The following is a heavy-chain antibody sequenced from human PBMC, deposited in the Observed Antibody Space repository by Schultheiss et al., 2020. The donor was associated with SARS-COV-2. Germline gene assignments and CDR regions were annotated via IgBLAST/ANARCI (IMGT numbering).Heavy chain of an antibody. CDR1: GGSFSGYY. Sequence: SETLSLTCAVYGGSFSGYYWSWIRQPPGKGLEWIGEINHSGSTNYNPSLKSRVTISVDTSKNQFSLKLSSVTAADTAVYYCAREVPHDYGDYCFDYWGQGTLVTVSS. V-gene: IGHV4-34*01. CDR3: AREVPHDYGDYCFDY. J-gene: IGHJ4*02. D-gene: IGHD4-17*01. CDR2: INHSGST.